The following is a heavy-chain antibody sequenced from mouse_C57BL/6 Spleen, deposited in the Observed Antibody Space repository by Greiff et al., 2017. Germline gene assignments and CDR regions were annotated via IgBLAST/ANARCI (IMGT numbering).Heavy chain of an antibody. J-gene: IGHJ4*01. D-gene: IGHD4-1*02. CDR2: INPSNGGT. CDR1: GYTFTSYW. CDR3: ARSTFWAMDY. Sequence: VQLQQPGTELVQPGASVKLSCKASGYTFTSYWMHWVKHRPGQGLEWIGNINPSNGGTNYTEKFKSKATLPVDKASSTAYMQLSSLTCEDSAVYDCARSTFWAMDYWGQGTSVTVSS. V-gene: IGHV1-53*01.